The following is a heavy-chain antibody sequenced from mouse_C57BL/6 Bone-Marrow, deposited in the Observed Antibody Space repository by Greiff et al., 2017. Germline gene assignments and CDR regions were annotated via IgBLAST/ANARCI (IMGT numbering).Heavy chain of an antibody. Sequence: EVKLVESGGGLVKPGGSLKLSCAASGFTFSDYGMHWVRQAPEKGLEWVAYISSGSSTIYYADTVKGRFTISRANAKNTLFLQMTILRSEDTAMYYCARRYYYGSLGYFDVWGTGTTVTVSS. J-gene: IGHJ1*03. CDR3: ARRYYYGSLGYFDV. CDR1: GFTFSDYG. D-gene: IGHD1-1*01. V-gene: IGHV5-17*01. CDR2: ISSGSSTI.